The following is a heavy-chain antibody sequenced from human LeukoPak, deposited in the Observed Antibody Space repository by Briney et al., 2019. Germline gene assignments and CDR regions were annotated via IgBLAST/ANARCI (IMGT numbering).Heavy chain of an antibody. CDR1: GGSINYYY. CDR3: ARATQGAFDI. V-gene: IGHV4-59*01. CDR2: IYYSGSA. Sequence: SETLSLTCTVSGGSINYYYWSWIRQPPGKGLEWIGYIYYSGSANYNPSLKSRVSISVDTSKNRFSLRLSSVTAADTAVYYCARATQGAFDIWGQGTMVTVSS. J-gene: IGHJ3*02.